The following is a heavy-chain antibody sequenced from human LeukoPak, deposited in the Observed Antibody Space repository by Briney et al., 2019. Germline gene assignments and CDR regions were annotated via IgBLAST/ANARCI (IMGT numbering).Heavy chain of an antibody. CDR1: GGSISSYY. V-gene: IGHV4-4*07. J-gene: IGHJ4*02. D-gene: IGHD4-17*01. CDR2: IYTSGST. Sequence: SETLSLTCTVSGGSISSYYWSWIRQPAGKGLEWIGRIYTSGSTNYNPSLKSRVTMSVDTSKNQFSLKLSSVTAADTAVYYCARGPAITVTTSPFDYWGQGTLVTVSS. CDR3: ARGPAITVTTSPFDY.